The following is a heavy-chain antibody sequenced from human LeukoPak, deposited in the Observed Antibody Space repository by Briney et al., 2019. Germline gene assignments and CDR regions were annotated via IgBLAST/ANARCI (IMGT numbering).Heavy chain of an antibody. D-gene: IGHD6-19*01. CDR2: ISYDGSNK. CDR1: GFTFSSYG. J-gene: IGHJ4*02. Sequence: QPGRSLRLSCAASGFTFSSYGMHWVRQAPGKGLEWVAVISYDGSNKYYADSVKGRFTISRDNSKNTLYLQMNSLRAGDTAVYYCAKAPTEYSGWYNNWGQGTLVTVSP. V-gene: IGHV3-30*18. CDR3: AKAPTEYSGWYNN.